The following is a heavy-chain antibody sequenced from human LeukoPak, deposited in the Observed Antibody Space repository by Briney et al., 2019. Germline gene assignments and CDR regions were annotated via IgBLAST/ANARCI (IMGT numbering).Heavy chain of an antibody. CDR1: GYTFTSYD. Sequence: ASVKVSCKASGYTFTSYDISWVRQATGQGLEWMGWMNPNSGNTGYAQKFQGRATMTRSTSISTAYMELSSLRSEDTAVYYCARPYGQQLVRENWFDPWGQGTLVTVSS. D-gene: IGHD6-13*01. V-gene: IGHV1-8*01. CDR3: ARPYGQQLVRENWFDP. J-gene: IGHJ5*02. CDR2: MNPNSGNT.